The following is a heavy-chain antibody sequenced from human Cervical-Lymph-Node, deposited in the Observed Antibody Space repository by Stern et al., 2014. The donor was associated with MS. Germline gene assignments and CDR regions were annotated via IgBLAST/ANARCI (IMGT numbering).Heavy chain of an antibody. CDR3: AKDRGLIVVVTYSLDS. J-gene: IGHJ4*02. CDR2: TSYDGSNA. CDR1: GFSFSSYG. Sequence: DQLVESGGGVVQPGRSLRLSCVASGFSFSSYGMHWVRQAPGKGLEWVAVTSYDGSNAHYADSLKGRFTISRDNSKNTLYLQLNSLRAEDTAVYYCAKDRGLIVVVTYSLDSWGQGTLVTVSS. V-gene: IGHV3-30*18. D-gene: IGHD3-22*01.